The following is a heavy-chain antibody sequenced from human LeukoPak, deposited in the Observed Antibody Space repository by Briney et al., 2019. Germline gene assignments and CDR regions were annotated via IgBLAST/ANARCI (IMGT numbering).Heavy chain of an antibody. D-gene: IGHD5-18*01. CDR1: GYTFTSYD. V-gene: IGHV1-8*01. CDR2: MNPNSGNT. CDR3: ARVGIQLWFANDY. J-gene: IGHJ4*02. Sequence: ASVKVSCKASGYTFTSYDINWVRQATGQGLEWMGWMNPNSGNTGYAQKFQGRVTMTRNTSISTAYMELSSLRSEDTAVCYCARVGIQLWFANDYWGQGTLVTVSS.